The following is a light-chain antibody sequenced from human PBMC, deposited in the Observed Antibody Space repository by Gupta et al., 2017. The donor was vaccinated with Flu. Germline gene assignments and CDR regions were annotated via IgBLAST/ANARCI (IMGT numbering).Light chain of an antibody. Sequence: SYVLTQPPSVSVAPGQTATITCGGDNIGSKSVHWYQQKPGQAPVLVVYDDYDRPSGIPERVSGSNSGNTATLTISRVEAGDEAAFYCQVWDINDQVIFGGGTKLTVL. CDR1: NIGSKS. V-gene: IGLV3-21*02. J-gene: IGLJ2*01. CDR2: DDY. CDR3: QVWDINDQVI.